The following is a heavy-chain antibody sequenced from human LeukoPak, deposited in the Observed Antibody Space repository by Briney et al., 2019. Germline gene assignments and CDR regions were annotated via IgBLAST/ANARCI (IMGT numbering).Heavy chain of an antibody. CDR1: GYTFTGYY. D-gene: IGHD6-19*01. J-gene: IGHJ4*02. CDR2: INPNSGGT. Sequence: GASVKVSCKASGYTFTGYYMHWVRQAPGQGLEWMGWINPNSGGTNYAQKFQGRVTMTRDTSISTAYMELSRLRSDDTAVYYCARVRGSGWYSDFDYWGQGTLATVSS. V-gene: IGHV1-2*02. CDR3: ARVRGSGWYSDFDY.